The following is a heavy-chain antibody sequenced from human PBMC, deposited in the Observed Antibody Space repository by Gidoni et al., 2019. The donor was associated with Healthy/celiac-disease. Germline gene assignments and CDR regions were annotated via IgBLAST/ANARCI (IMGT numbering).Heavy chain of an antibody. D-gene: IGHD3-3*01. V-gene: IGHV3-48*04. CDR3: ARDLAIFGVVTTYYYYGMDV. Sequence: EVQLVESGGGLVQPGGSLRLSCAASAFTFSSYSMNWVRQAPGKGLEWVSYISSSRSTIYYADSVKGRFTISRDNAKNSLYLQMNSLRAEDTAVYYCARDLAIFGVVTTYYYYGMDVWGQGTTVTVSS. CDR2: ISSSRSTI. CDR1: AFTFSSYS. J-gene: IGHJ6*02.